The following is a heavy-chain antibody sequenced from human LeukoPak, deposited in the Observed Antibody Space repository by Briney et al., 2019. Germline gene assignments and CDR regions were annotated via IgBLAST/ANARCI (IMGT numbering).Heavy chain of an antibody. CDR1: GFTFSSYG. CDR2: IRYDGSNK. CDR3: AKEPRSIAVAGTTFHDY. V-gene: IGHV3-30*02. D-gene: IGHD6-19*01. Sequence: GGSLRLSCAAFGFTFSSYGMHWVRQAPGKGLEWVAFIRYDGSNKYYADSVKGRFTISRDNSKNTLYLQMNSLRAEDTAVYYCAKEPRSIAVAGTTFHDYWGQGTLVTVSS. J-gene: IGHJ4*02.